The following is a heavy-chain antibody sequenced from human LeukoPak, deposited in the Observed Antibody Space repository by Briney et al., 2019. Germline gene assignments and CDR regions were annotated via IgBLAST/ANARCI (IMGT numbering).Heavy chain of an antibody. CDR2: INNDGSST. V-gene: IGHV3-74*01. CDR1: GFIFGNYW. J-gene: IGHJ4*02. D-gene: IGHD2-15*01. Sequence: GGSLRLSCATSGFIFGNYWMHWVRQAPGKGLVWVSRINNDGSSTTYADSVKGRFTISRDNARNTLYLQTNSLRAEDTAVYYCARDGISCSGGHCYFASWGQGTLVTVSS. CDR3: ARDGISCSGGHCYFAS.